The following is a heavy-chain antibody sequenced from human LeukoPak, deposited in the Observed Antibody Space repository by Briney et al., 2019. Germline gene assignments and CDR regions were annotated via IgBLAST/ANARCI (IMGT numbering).Heavy chain of an antibody. Sequence: GGSLRLSCAASGFTFSTYWMHWVRQAPGKGLEWVAVISYDGSNKYYADSVKGRFTIPRDNSKNTLYLQMNSLRAEDTAVYYCAKDHCSSGSCYLNYWGQGTLVTVSS. V-gene: IGHV3-30*18. CDR1: GFTFSTYW. J-gene: IGHJ4*02. D-gene: IGHD2-15*01. CDR3: AKDHCSSGSCYLNY. CDR2: ISYDGSNK.